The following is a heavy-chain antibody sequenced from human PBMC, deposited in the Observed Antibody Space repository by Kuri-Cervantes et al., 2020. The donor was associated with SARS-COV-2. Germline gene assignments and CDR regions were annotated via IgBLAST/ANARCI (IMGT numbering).Heavy chain of an antibody. CDR1: GFSFSSYG. V-gene: IGHV3-33*08. CDR2: MWYDGTNK. CDR3: ARDGDYYDSTDHAIDS. D-gene: IGHD3-22*01. Sequence: GGSLRLSCAASGFSFSSYGFLWVRQAPGKGLEWVAVMWYDGTNKFYADSVKGRFTIFRDNSKNTVYLQMDSLRGEDTATYYCARDGDYYDSTDHAIDSWGQGTLVTVSS. J-gene: IGHJ4*02.